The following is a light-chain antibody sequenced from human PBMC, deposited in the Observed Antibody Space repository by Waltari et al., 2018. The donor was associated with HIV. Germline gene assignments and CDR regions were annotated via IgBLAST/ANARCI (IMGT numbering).Light chain of an antibody. Sequence: EVVLTQSPGTLSLSLGERATLSCRASQSLGNTFLAWYQQKPGQGPRLLIFGASRRATGTPDRFSGSGSGTDFTLTISGLEPEDFAVYYCHQYESAPFTFGPGTKVVVK. CDR1: QSLGNTF. CDR3: HQYESAPFT. V-gene: IGKV3-20*01. CDR2: GAS. J-gene: IGKJ3*01.